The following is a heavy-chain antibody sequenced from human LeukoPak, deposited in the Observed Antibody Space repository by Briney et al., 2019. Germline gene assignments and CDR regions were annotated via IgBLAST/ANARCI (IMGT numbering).Heavy chain of an antibody. Sequence: PSETLSLTCTVSGGSISSSSYYWGWIRQPPGKGLECIGSIYYSGSTYYNPSLKSRVTISVDTSKNQFSLKLSSVTAADTAVYYCARRTTVTTSSFDYWGQGTLVTVSS. D-gene: IGHD4-17*01. CDR1: GGSISSSSYY. CDR2: IYYSGST. V-gene: IGHV4-39*01. CDR3: ARRTTVTTSSFDY. J-gene: IGHJ4*02.